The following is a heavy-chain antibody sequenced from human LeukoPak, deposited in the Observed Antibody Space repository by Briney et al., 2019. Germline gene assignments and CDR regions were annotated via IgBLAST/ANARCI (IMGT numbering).Heavy chain of an antibody. J-gene: IGHJ5*02. Sequence: PSETLSLTCTVSGGCISSYYWSWIRQPPGKGLEWIGYIHYSGSTNYNPSLKSRVTISVDTSKNQFSLKLSSVTAADTAVYYCARLSEWFDPWGQGTLVTVSS. CDR3: ARLSEWFDP. V-gene: IGHV4-59*01. CDR1: GGCISSYY. CDR2: IHYSGST.